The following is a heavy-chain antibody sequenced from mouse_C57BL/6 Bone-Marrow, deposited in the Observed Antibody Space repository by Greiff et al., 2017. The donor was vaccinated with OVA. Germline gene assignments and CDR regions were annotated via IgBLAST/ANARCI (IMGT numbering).Heavy chain of an antibody. V-gene: IGHV5-15*01. D-gene: IGHD1-1*01. CDR1: GFTFSDYG. CDR2: ISNLAYSI. CDR3: ARQYYGSSRGSWFAY. J-gene: IGHJ3*01. Sequence: EVKLVESGGGLVQPGGSLKLSCAASGFTFSDYGVAWVRQAPRKGPEWVAFISNLAYSIYYADTVTGRFTISRENAKNTLYLELSSLSSEDTAMYCCARQYYGSSRGSWFAYWGKGTLVTVSA.